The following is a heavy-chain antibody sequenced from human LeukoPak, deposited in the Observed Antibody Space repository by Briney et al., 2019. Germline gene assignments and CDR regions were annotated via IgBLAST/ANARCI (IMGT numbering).Heavy chain of an antibody. V-gene: IGHV3-21*01. Sequence: GGSLRLSCAASGFTFSSYSMNWVRQAPGKGLEWVSSISSSSSYIYYADSVKGRFTISRDDAKNSLYLQMNSLRAEDTAVYYCAREDWPPYCSGGSCYSRHFDLWGRGTLVTVSS. CDR2: ISSSSSYI. J-gene: IGHJ2*01. CDR3: AREDWPPYCSGGSCYSRHFDL. CDR1: GFTFSSYS. D-gene: IGHD2-15*01.